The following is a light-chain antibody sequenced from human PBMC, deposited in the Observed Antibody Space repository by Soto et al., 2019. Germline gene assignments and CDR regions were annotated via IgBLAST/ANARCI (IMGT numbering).Light chain of an antibody. J-gene: IGKJ1*01. V-gene: IGKV3-11*01. CDR3: HQRQSWPRT. CDR1: QTVNSG. Sequence: EIVLTQSPATLSSSPGERATLSCRASQTVNSGLAWYQHKPGQAPRLLIYHTSNRATGIPARFSGSGSGTDFTLTISSLEPEDFAVYYCHQRQSWPRTFGQGTKVDIK. CDR2: HTS.